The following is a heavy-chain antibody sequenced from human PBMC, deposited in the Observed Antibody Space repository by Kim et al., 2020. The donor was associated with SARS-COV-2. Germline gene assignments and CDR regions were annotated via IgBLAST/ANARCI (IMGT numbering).Heavy chain of an antibody. J-gene: IGHJ6*02. Sequence: GESLKISCKGSGYSFATYWIGWVRQMPGRGLEWMGAIYPGDSDTRYSPSFQGQVTISADKSISTAYVEWSSLKASDTAMYYCARLGELESFLHVWGQGTTVTVSS. CDR2: IYPGDSDT. D-gene: IGHD3-10*01. V-gene: IGHV5-51*01. CDR1: GYSFATYW. CDR3: ARLGELESFLHV.